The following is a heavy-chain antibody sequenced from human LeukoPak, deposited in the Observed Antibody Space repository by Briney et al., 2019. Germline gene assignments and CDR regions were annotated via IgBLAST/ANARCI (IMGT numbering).Heavy chain of an antibody. J-gene: IGHJ6*03. CDR3: AKLGGQEVYNYYVGV. Sequence: GGSLRLSCAASGFTFSSYSMNWDRQAPGKGLEWVSSISSSSSYIYYADSVKGRFTISRDNAKNSLYLQMNSLRAEDTAVYYCAKLGGQEVYNYYVGVWGKGTTVAVSS. V-gene: IGHV3-21*04. CDR1: GFTFSSYS. D-gene: IGHD3-16*01. CDR2: ISSSSSYI.